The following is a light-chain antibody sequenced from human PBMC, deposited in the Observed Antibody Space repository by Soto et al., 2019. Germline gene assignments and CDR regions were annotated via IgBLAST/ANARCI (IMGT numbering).Light chain of an antibody. CDR1: QSVSSN. Sequence: EIVMTQSPATLSVSPGERATLSCRACQSVSSNLAWHQQKPGQAPRLLIYGASTRATGIPARFSGSGSGTEFTLTISSLQSEDFAVYYCQQYNNWPRWTFGQGTKV. V-gene: IGKV3-15*01. J-gene: IGKJ1*01. CDR3: QQYNNWPRWT. CDR2: GAS.